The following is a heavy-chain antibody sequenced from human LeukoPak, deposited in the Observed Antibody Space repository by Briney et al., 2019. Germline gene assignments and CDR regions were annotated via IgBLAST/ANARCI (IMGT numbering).Heavy chain of an antibody. Sequence: SETLSLTCTVSGGSINNYYWNWIRQPPGKGLEWIGYIHYTGTPTYNPSLESRAAISLDPSKNQFSLKVNSVTAADKAVYYCGRAFDSSGRWYFHMDVWGKGTTVTVSS. D-gene: IGHD3-22*01. CDR2: IHYTGTP. V-gene: IGHV4-59*01. CDR3: GRAFDSSGRWYFHMDV. CDR1: GGSINNYY. J-gene: IGHJ6*03.